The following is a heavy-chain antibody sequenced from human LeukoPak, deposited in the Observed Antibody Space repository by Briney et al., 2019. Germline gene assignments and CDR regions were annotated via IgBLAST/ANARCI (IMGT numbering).Heavy chain of an antibody. CDR1: GFTFSSYA. V-gene: IGHV3-64D*06. CDR2: ISRSGDSI. CDR3: VKGTYTAAH. D-gene: IGHD1-14*01. Sequence: GGSLRLSCSASGFTFSSYAMHWVRQAPGKGLENVSAISRSGDSIYYADSVKGRISISRDNSKNTLYLQMSSLRAEDTAVYYCVKGTYTAAHWGQGTLVTVSS. J-gene: IGHJ4*02.